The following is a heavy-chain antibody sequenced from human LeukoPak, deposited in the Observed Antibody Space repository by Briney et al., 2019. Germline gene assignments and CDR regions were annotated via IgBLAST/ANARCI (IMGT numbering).Heavy chain of an antibody. CDR1: GGPISSGDYY. D-gene: IGHD3-16*02. V-gene: IGHV4-30-4*01. CDR3: ARGDGMITFGGVILYD. J-gene: IGHJ4*02. Sequence: SQTLSLTCTVSGGPISSGDYYWSWIRQPPGKGLEWIGYIYYSGSTYYNPSLKSRVTISVDTSKNQFSLKQSSVTAADTAVYYCARGDGMITFGGVILYDWGQGTLVTVSS. CDR2: IYYSGST.